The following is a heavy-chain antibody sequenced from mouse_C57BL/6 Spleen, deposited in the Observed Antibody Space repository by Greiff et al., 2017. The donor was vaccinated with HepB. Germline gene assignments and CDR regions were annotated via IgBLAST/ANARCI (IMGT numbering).Heavy chain of an antibody. Sequence: VQLQQSDAELVKPGASVKISCKVSGYTFTDHTIHWMKQRPEQGLEWIGYIYPRDGSTKYNEKFKGKATLTADKSSSTAYMQLNSLTSVDSAVYFCASWPYGSSYEDYAMDYWGQGTSVTVSS. D-gene: IGHD1-1*01. CDR2: IYPRDGST. CDR3: ASWPYGSSYEDYAMDY. CDR1: GYTFTDHT. V-gene: IGHV1-78*01. J-gene: IGHJ4*01.